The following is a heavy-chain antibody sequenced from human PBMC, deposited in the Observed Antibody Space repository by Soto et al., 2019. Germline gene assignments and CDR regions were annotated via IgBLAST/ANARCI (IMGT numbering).Heavy chain of an antibody. CDR2: IYYNGST. D-gene: IGHD3-22*01. Sequence: PSETLSLTCTVSGGSISSGDYYWSWIRQPPGKGLEWIGYIYYNGSTYYNPSLKSRVTISVDTSKNQFSLKLSSVTAADTAVYYCARVCYYDSSGYFSGDNWFDPWGQGTLVTVSS. CDR3: ARVCYYDSSGYFSGDNWFDP. J-gene: IGHJ5*02. V-gene: IGHV4-30-4*02. CDR1: GGSISSGDYY.